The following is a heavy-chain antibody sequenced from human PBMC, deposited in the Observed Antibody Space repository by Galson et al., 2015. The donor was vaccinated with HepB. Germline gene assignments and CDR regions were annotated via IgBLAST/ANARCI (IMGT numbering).Heavy chain of an antibody. J-gene: IGHJ4*02. CDR2: INTNTGNP. D-gene: IGHD3-22*01. CDR3: ARDGGWGFDSSSFDY. V-gene: IGHV7-4-1*02. CDR1: GYTFTTYA. Sequence: SVKVSCKASGYTFTTYAINWVRQAPGQGLEWMGWINTNTGNPTYAQGFTGRFVFSLDTSVSTAYLQISSLQAEDTAVYYCARDGGWGFDSSSFDYWGQGTLVTVPS.